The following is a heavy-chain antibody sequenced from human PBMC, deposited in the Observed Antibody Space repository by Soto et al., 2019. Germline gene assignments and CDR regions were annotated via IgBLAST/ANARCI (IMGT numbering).Heavy chain of an antibody. CDR3: ARHFVAVVIKGWGY. D-gene: IGHD3-22*01. Sequence: PSETLSLTCTVSGGYIDRSNYYWDWIRQPPGKGLEWIGTTYYNGNAYYNPSLKSRVTMSVDTSKNQFSLKLISVTAADTAVYYCARHFVAVVIKGWGYWGQGTLVTVSS. CDR2: TYYNGNA. CDR1: GGYIDRSNYY. V-gene: IGHV4-39*01. J-gene: IGHJ4*02.